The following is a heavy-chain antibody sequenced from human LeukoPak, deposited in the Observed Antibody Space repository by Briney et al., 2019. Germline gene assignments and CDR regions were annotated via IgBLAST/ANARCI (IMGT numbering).Heavy chain of an antibody. CDR2: IYTSGST. V-gene: IGHV4-4*07. Sequence: SETLSLTCTVSGGSISSYYWSWIRQPAGKGLEWIGRIYTSGSTNYNPSLKSRVTMSVDTSKNQFSLRLSSVTAADTAVYYCQRQGYYDSSGYYEPWGQGTLVTVSS. CDR1: GGSISSYY. D-gene: IGHD3-22*01. J-gene: IGHJ5*02. CDR3: QRQGYYDSSGYYEP.